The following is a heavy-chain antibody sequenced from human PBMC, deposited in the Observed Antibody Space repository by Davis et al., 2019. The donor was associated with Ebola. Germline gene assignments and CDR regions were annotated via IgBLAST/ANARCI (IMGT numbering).Heavy chain of an antibody. D-gene: IGHD6-13*01. CDR1: GFTFSSYG. J-gene: IGHJ4*02. CDR3: ATRGSSREFDY. CDR2: TSSGGSTT. V-gene: IGHV3-23*01. Sequence: GESLKISCAASGFTFSSYGMHWVRQAPGRGLEWVSTTSSGGSTTYYADSVKGRFTISRDNSKNTLNMQMNSLRVEDTAVYYCATRGSSREFDYWGQGTLVSVS.